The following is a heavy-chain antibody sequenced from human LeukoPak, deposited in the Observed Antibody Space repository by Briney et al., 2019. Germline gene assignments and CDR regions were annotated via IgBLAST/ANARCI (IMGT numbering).Heavy chain of an antibody. V-gene: IGHV3-23*01. D-gene: IGHD2-15*01. Sequence: GGSLRLSCAASGFTFSSYALSWVRLAPEKGLEWVSAISGSGGSTYYAGSVKGRFTISRDNSKNTLYLQMNSLRADDTAVYYCANLRGRGAYACSGSGCYSYWGQGTLVTVSP. CDR3: ANLRGRGAYACSGSGCYSY. CDR2: ISGSGGST. J-gene: IGHJ4*02. CDR1: GFTFSSYA.